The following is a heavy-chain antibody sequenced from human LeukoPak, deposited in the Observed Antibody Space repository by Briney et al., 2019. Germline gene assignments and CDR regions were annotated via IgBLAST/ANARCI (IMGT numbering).Heavy chain of an antibody. CDR3: ARVSLGELLAFSYFDY. CDR2: INPNSGGT. V-gene: IGHV1-2*02. D-gene: IGHD1-26*01. CDR1: GYTFTGYY. Sequence: GASVNVSCKASGYTFTGYYMHWVRQAPGQGLEWMGWINPNSGGTNYAQKFQGRITMTRDTSISTAYMELSRLRSDDTAVYYCARVSLGELLAFSYFDYWGQGTLVTVSS. J-gene: IGHJ4*02.